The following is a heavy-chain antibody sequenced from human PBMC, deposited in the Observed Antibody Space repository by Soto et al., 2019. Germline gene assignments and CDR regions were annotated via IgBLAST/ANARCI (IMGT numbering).Heavy chain of an antibody. CDR3: VKRELFPYYFDY. CDR1: GFTFSTYG. V-gene: IGHV3-23*01. D-gene: IGHD3-10*01. Sequence: EVQLLESGGGLVQPGGSLRLSCTASGFTFSTYGMTWVRQAPGKGLEWVSGISGNGGTTYYADSVKGRFTISRDNSKNTLYLQMNSLRAEDTAVYYCVKRELFPYYFDYWGQGTLVTVSS. J-gene: IGHJ4*02. CDR2: ISGNGGTT.